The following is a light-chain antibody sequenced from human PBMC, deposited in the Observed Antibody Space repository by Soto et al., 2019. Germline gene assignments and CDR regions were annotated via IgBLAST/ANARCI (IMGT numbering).Light chain of an antibody. CDR1: QTVSSSY. Sequence: EVVLTQSPGTLSLSPGERATLSCRASQTVSSSYLAWYQQKPGQAPRLLIYGASSRATGIPDRCSGSGAGTDYTLTISRLEPEDLSVNDCQQYGSSPYTFGQETKLEI. J-gene: IGKJ2*01. CDR2: GAS. CDR3: QQYGSSPYT. V-gene: IGKV3-20*01.